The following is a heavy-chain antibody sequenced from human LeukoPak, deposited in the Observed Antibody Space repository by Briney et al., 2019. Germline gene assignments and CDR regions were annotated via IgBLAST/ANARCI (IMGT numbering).Heavy chain of an antibody. CDR1: GGSISSGSYY. V-gene: IGHV4-61*02. CDR2: IYTSGST. CDR3: ARGRSSSDYFDY. J-gene: IGHJ4*02. Sequence: SSQTLSLTCTVSGGSISSGSYYWSWIRQPAGKGLEWIGRIYTSGSTNYNPSLKSRVTISVDTSKNQFSLKLSSVTAADTAVYYCARGRSSSDYFDYWGQGTLVTVSS. D-gene: IGHD6-13*01.